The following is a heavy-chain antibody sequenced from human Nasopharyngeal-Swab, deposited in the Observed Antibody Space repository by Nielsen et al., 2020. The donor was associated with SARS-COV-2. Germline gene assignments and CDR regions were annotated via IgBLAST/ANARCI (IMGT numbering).Heavy chain of an antibody. CDR1: GFTVSSNY. V-gene: IGHV3-23*01. CDR3: AKDSYPGWFDP. CDR2: ISGSGGST. Sequence: GESLKISCAASGFTVSSNYMSWVRQAPGKGLEWVSAISGSGGSTYYADSVKGRFTISRDNSKNTLYLQMNSLRAEDTAVYYCAKDSYPGWFDPWGQGTLVTVSS. J-gene: IGHJ5*02.